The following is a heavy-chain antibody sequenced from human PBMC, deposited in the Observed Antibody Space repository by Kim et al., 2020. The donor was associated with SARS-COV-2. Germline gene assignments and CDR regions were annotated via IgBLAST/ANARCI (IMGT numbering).Heavy chain of an antibody. CDR3: AREETVFGSMDV. CDR1: GFTVSSNY. D-gene: IGHD3-16*01. J-gene: IGHJ6*02. V-gene: IGHV3-53*01. Sequence: GGSLRLSCAASGFTVSSNYMSWVRQAPGKGLEWVSVIYSGGSTYYADSVKGRFTISRDNSKNTLYLQMNSLRAEDTAVYYCAREETVFGSMDVWGQGTTVTVSS. CDR2: IYSGGST.